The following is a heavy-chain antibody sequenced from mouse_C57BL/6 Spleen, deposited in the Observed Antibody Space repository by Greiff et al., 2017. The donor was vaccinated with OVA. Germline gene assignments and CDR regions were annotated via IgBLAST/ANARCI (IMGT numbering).Heavy chain of an antibody. Sequence: EVQLMESGGGLVKPGGSLKLSCAASGFTFSDYGMHWVRQAPEKGLEWVAYISSGCSTIYYADTVKGRFTSSRDNAKNTLFLQMTSLRSEDTARYYCAKETGTWFAYWGQGTLVTVSA. D-gene: IGHD4-1*01. CDR1: GFTFSDYG. V-gene: IGHV5-17*01. CDR3: AKETGTWFAY. J-gene: IGHJ3*01. CDR2: ISSGCSTI.